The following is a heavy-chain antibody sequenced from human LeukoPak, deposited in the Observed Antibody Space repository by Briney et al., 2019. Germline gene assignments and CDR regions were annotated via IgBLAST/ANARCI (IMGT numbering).Heavy chain of an antibody. J-gene: IGHJ6*03. CDR3: ARRTRSFSYTYGDAYYYYYMDV. D-gene: IGHD5-18*01. V-gene: IGHV4-59*02. CDR2: ISYSRST. Sequence: PSETLSLTCTVSGGSGSSDSWSWILQPPGQGLDRIGYISYSRSTSYNFSLKRRVTIPVDPSKSHLSLKLRSVTAADTAVYYCARRTRSFSYTYGDAYYYYYMDVWGKGTTVIVS. CDR1: GGSGSSDS.